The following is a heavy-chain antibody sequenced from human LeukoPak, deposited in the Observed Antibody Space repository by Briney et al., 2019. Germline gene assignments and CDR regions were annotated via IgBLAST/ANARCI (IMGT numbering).Heavy chain of an antibody. CDR3: ARGYSSDN. CDR2: IYSGGST. Sequence: GGSLRLSCAASGFTVSSDYMSWVRQAPGKGLEWVSVIYSGGSTYYADSVKGRFTISRDNSKNTLNLQMNSLRAEDAAVYYCARGYSSDNWGQGTLVTVSS. J-gene: IGHJ4*02. CDR1: GFTVSSDY. D-gene: IGHD2-21*01. V-gene: IGHV3-66*01.